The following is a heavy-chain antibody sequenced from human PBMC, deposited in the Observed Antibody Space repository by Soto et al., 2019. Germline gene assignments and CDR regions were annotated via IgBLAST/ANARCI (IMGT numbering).Heavy chain of an antibody. V-gene: IGHV1-2*04. D-gene: IGHD2-2*01. CDR3: ARTHCSSISCYVGSWDY. CDR2: ISPNSGDT. Sequence: QVQLVQSGAEVKKPGASVKVSCKASGYTFTGYDMHWVRQAPGQGLEWMGWISPNSGDTNYAQKFQGWVTMTRDTSXSXAHMELSRLRSDETDVYYCARTHCSSISCYVGSWDYWGQGTLVTVSS. J-gene: IGHJ4*02. CDR1: GYTFTGYD.